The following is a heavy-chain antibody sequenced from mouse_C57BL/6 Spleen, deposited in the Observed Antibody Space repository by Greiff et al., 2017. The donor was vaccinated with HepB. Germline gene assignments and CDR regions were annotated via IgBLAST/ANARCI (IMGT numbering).Heavy chain of an antibody. V-gene: IGHV1-81*01. CDR1: GYTFTSYG. D-gene: IGHD1-1*01. Sequence: VQLQQSGAELARPGASVKLSCKASGYTFTSYGISWVKQSTGQGLEWIGEIYPRSGNTYYNEKFKGKATLTADKSSSTAYMELRSLTSEDSAVYFCARTTVVDHWYFDVWGTGTTVTVSS. CDR3: ARTTVVDHWYFDV. CDR2: IYPRSGNT. J-gene: IGHJ1*03.